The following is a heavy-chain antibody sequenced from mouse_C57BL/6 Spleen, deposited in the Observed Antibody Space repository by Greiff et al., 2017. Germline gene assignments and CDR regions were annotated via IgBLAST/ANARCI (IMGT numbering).Heavy chain of an antibody. CDR2: INPGHSDT. CDR3: TSLTTVVATCTYWYFDV. V-gene: IGHV1-5*01. J-gene: IGHJ1*03. CDR1: GYTFTSYW. D-gene: IGHD1-1*01. Sequence: VQLQQSGPVLARPGASVKMSCKTSGYTFTSYWMHWVKQRPGQGLEWIGAINPGHSDTSSNQKFKGKATLTAVTSASTAYMELSSLTNEDSAVYYCTSLTTVVATCTYWYFDVWGTGTTVTVSS.